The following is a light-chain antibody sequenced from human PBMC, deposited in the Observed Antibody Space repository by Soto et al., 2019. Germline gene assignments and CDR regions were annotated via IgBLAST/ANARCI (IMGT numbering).Light chain of an antibody. Sequence: QSVLTQPPSVSGAPGQRVTISCTGSSSNIGAGYDVHWYQQSPGKPPKVLIYGNSNRPSGVPDRFSGSKSGTSASLAITGLQAGDEADYYCGTWDSSLSVFVFGTGTKVIVL. V-gene: IGLV1-40*01. CDR1: SSNIGAGYD. CDR2: GNS. CDR3: GTWDSSLSVFV. J-gene: IGLJ1*01.